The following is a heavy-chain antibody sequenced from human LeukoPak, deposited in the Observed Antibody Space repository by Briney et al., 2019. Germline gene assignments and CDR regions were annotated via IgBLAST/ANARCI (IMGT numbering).Heavy chain of an antibody. V-gene: IGHV3-30-3*01. J-gene: IGHJ4*02. D-gene: IGHD2-2*01. CDR3: ASLIVVVPAARNDY. CDR2: ISYDGSNK. Sequence: GGSLRLSCAASGFTFSSYAMHWVRQAPGKGLEWVAVISYDGSNKYYADSVKGRFTISRDNSKNTLYLQMNSLRAEDTAVYYCASLIVVVPAARNDYWGQGTLVTVSS. CDR1: GFTFSSYA.